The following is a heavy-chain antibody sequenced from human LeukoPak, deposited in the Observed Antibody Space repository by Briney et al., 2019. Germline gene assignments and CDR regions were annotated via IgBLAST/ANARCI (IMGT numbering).Heavy chain of an antibody. J-gene: IGHJ3*01. CDR3: ARSASSTSRSAFVL. CDR1: SGSISSNY. V-gene: IGHV4-59*13. Sequence: SETLSDTCAISSGSISSNYWSWIRQPPGKGLEWIGYCHYSGNTNYNPSLKSRATISVDMSKNHFSLTLNSVTAADTAVYYCARSASSTSRSAFVLWGQGTRVTASS. CDR2: CHYSGNT.